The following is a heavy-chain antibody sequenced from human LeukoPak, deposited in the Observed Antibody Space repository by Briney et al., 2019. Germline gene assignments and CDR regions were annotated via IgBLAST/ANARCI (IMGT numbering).Heavy chain of an antibody. CDR2: FYHSGRT. V-gene: IGHV4-59*01. D-gene: IGHD2-15*01. CDR3: SRGRDRGVQIEY. CDR1: GGSISSYY. Sequence: SETLSLTCTVSGGSISSYYWSWIRQAPGKGLEWIGYFYHSGRTDYNPSLRSRVTISVDTSTNQLSLMLTCMTTSDTAVYYGSRGRDRGVQIEYWGQGTLVTVSS. J-gene: IGHJ4*02.